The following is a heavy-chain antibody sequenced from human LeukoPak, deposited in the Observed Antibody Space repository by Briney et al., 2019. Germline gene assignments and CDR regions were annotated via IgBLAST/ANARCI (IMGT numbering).Heavy chain of an antibody. J-gene: IGHJ3*02. V-gene: IGHV1-18*01. D-gene: IGHD4-17*01. CDR3: ARLKDYGDYYDAFDI. CDR2: ISAYNGNT. Sequence: ASVKVSCKASGYTFTSYGISWVRQAPGQGLEWMGWISAYNGNTNYALKLQGRVTMTTDTSTSTAYMELRSLRSDDTAVYYCARLKDYGDYYDAFDIWGQGTMVTVSS. CDR1: GYTFTSYG.